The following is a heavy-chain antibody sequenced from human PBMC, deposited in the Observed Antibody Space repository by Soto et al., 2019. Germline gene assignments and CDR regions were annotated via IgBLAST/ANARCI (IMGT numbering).Heavy chain of an antibody. Sequence: QITLTESGPPLVKPTQTLTLTCTFSGFSLNTSGVGVGWIRQPPGKALEWLALIYWDDDKRYSPSMKRRVTITKDKTKKQVLLTMTSMDPVDTATYYCAHSYDYVWGTYRSAVVFDIWGRGTMVTVSS. CDR3: AHSYDYVWGTYRSAVVFDI. V-gene: IGHV2-5*02. D-gene: IGHD3-16*02. CDR1: GFSLNTSGVG. CDR2: IYWDDDK. J-gene: IGHJ3*02.